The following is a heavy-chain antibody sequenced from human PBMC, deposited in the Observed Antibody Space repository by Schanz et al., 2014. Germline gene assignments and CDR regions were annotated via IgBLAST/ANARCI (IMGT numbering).Heavy chain of an antibody. J-gene: IGHJ4*02. D-gene: IGHD6-19*01. CDR3: ARGSQWLVMGMTNYFDY. V-gene: IGHV3-21*01. CDR1: GFTFSTYA. CDR2: LSGGSSYI. Sequence: EVQLVESGGGLVKPGGSLRLSCAASGFTFSTYAMSWVRQAPGKGLEWVSSLSGGSSYIFYADSVKGRFTISRDNAKNSLYLQMNSLRPEDTAVYYCARGSQWLVMGMTNYFDYWGQGSLVTVSS.